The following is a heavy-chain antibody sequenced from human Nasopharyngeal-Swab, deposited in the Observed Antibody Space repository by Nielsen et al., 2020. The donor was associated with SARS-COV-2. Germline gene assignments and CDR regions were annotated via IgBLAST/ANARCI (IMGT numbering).Heavy chain of an antibody. D-gene: IGHD3-10*01. CDR1: GSSFSSYW. V-gene: IGHV5-10-1*01. Sequence: GESLKISCQGSGSSFSSYWISWVRQMPGKGLEWMGIIDPSDSYSNYSPSFQGHVTISVDKSLSTAFLQWSSLKASDTAVYYCARRSFYYGSGTVRGMDVWGQGTTVTVSS. CDR2: IDPSDSYS. J-gene: IGHJ6*02. CDR3: ARRSFYYGSGTVRGMDV.